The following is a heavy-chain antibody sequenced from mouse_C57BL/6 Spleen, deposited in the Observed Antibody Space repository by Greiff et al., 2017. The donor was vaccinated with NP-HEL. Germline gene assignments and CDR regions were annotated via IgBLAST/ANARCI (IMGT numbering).Heavy chain of an antibody. CDR2: INPSTGGT. CDR3: ARITTVEYCDV. D-gene: IGHD1-1*01. J-gene: IGHJ1*03. V-gene: IGHV1-42*01. CDR1: GYSFTGYY. Sequence: EVQLQQSGPELVKPGASVKISCKASGYSFTGYYMNWVKQSPEKSLEWIGEINPSTGGTTYNQKFKAKATLTVDKSSSTAYMQLKSLTSEDSAVYYCARITTVEYCDVWGTGTTVTVSS.